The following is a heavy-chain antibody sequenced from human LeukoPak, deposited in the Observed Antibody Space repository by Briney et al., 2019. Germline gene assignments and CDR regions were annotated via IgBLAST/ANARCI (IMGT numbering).Heavy chain of an antibody. CDR1: GLTFDNAW. J-gene: IGHJ4*02. CDR2: IKSKNVGETT. D-gene: IGHD4-23*01. CDR3: TTGPGNPGY. V-gene: IGHV3-15*01. Sequence: GGSLRLSCVVSGLTFDNAWMSWVRQAPGKGLEWVGRIKSKNVGETTEYAAPVQGRFTISRDDSKNTVYLQMSNLKTEDTAVYYCTTGPGNPGYWGQGTLVTVSS.